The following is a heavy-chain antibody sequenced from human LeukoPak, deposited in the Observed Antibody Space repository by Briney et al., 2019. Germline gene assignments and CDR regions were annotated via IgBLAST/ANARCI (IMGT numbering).Heavy chain of an antibody. CDR3: ARGFNVLRYFDWPSRWFDP. D-gene: IGHD3-9*01. V-gene: IGHV4-34*01. J-gene: IGHJ5*02. CDR2: INHSGST. CDR1: GGSFSGYY. Sequence: SETLSLTCAVYGGSFSGYYWSWIRQPPGKGLEWIGEINHSGSTNYNPSLKSRVTISVDTSKNQFSLKLSSVTAADTAVYYCARGFNVLRYFDWPSRWFDPWGQGTLVTVS.